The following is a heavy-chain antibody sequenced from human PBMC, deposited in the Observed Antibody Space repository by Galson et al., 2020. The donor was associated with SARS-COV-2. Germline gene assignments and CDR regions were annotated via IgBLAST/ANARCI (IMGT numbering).Heavy chain of an antibody. J-gene: IGHJ4*02. CDR2: ISYDGSNK. D-gene: IGHD3-22*01. V-gene: IGHV3-30*06. Sequence: GGSLRLSCAASGFTFENHAMHWVRQAPGKGLEWVAVISYDGSNKYYADSVKGRFTISRDNSKNTLYLQMNSLRAEDTAVYYCARDLVIYPIDYWGQGTLVTVSS. CDR3: ARDLVIYPIDY. CDR1: GFTFENHA.